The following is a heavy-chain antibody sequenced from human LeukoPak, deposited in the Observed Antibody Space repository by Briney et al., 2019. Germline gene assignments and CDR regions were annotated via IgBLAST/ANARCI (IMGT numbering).Heavy chain of an antibody. CDR3: AKDLTSGWYMGSFDY. J-gene: IGHJ4*02. Sequence: GGSLRLSCAASGFTFSSYGMHWVRQAPGKGLEWVAVISYDGSNKYYADSVKGRFTISRDNSKNTLYLQMNSLRAEDTAVYYCAKDLTSGWYMGSFDYWGQGTLVTVSS. CDR2: ISYDGSNK. V-gene: IGHV3-30*18. D-gene: IGHD6-19*01. CDR1: GFTFSSYG.